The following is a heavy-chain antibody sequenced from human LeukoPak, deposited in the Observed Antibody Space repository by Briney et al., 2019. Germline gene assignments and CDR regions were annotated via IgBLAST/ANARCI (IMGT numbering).Heavy chain of an antibody. CDR1: GFMFSSYE. CDR2: ISSSGSAI. Sequence: GGSLRLSCAASGFMFSSYEMNWVRQAPGKGLEWVSYISSSGSAIYYADSVKGRFTMSRDNAKNSLYLQMNSLRADDTAVYYCARVLEAASFDYWGQGSPVTVSS. D-gene: IGHD6-13*01. J-gene: IGHJ4*02. CDR3: ARVLEAASFDY. V-gene: IGHV3-48*03.